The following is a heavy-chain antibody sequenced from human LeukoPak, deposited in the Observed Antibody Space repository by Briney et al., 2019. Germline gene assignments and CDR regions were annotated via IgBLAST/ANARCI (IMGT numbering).Heavy chain of an antibody. CDR3: AKVRYDSSGYQSPYFDY. CDR2: ISGSGGST. J-gene: IGHJ4*02. CDR1: GFTFSSYA. V-gene: IGHV3-23*01. Sequence: GGSLRLSCAASGFTFSSYAMSWVRQAPGKGLEWVSAISGSGGSTYYADSVKGRFTISRDNSKNTLYLQMNSLRAEDTAVYYCAKVRYDSSGYQSPYFDYWGQGTLVTVSS. D-gene: IGHD3-22*01.